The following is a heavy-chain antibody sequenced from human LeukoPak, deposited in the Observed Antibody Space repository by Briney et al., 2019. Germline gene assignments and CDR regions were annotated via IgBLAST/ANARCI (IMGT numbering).Heavy chain of an antibody. CDR1: GFTLANYW. CDR2: IKQDGSEK. CDR3: ARDGNRVRWFDP. Sequence: GGSLRLSCAASGFTLANYWMSWVRQAPGKGLEWVATIKQDGSEKYYVDSVKGRFIISRDNAKNSLYLQMNSLRAEDTAVYYCARDGNRVRWFDPWGQGTLVTVSS. D-gene: IGHD1-14*01. V-gene: IGHV3-7*01. J-gene: IGHJ5*02.